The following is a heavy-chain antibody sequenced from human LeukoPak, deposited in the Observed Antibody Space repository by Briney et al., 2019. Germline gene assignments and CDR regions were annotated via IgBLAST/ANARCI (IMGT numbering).Heavy chain of an antibody. J-gene: IGHJ4*02. D-gene: IGHD3-22*01. CDR1: GGSFSGYY. CDR2: INHSGST. CDR3: ARAAHYCDSSGYCDGPLDY. Sequence: PSETLSLTCAVYGGSFSGYYWSWIRQPPGKGLEWIGEINHSGSTNYNPSLKSRVTISVDTSKNQFSLKLSSVTAADTAVYYCARAAHYCDSSGYCDGPLDYWGQGTLVTVSS. V-gene: IGHV4-34*01.